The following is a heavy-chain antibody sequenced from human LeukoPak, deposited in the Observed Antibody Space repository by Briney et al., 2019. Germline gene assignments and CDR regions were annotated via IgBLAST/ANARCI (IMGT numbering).Heavy chain of an antibody. CDR3: ARDGALRFLEWLSNWFDP. D-gene: IGHD3-3*01. CDR1: GYTFTSYG. V-gene: IGHV1-18*01. J-gene: IGHJ5*02. Sequence: ASVEVSCKASGYTFTSYGISWVRQAPGQGLEWMGWISAYNGNTNYAQKLQGRVTMTTDTSTSTAYMELRSLRSDDTAVYYCARDGALRFLEWLSNWFDPWGQGTLVTVSS. CDR2: ISAYNGNT.